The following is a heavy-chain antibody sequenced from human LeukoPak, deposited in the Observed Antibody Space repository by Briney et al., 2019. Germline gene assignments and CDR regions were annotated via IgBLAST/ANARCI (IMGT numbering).Heavy chain of an antibody. CDR2: ISSSSSYT. Sequence: PGGSLRLSCAASGFXFSSYSINWVRQAPGKGLEWVSSISSSSSYTNYADSAKGRFTISRDNAKNSLYLQMNSLRAEDTAVYYCARAPNAHDAFDIWGQGTMVTVSS. CDR3: ARAPNAHDAFDI. CDR1: GFXFSSYS. D-gene: IGHD2-8*01. V-gene: IGHV3-21*04. J-gene: IGHJ3*02.